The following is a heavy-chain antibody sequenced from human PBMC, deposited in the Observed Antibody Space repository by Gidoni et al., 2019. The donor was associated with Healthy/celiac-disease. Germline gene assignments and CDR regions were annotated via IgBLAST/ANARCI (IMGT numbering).Heavy chain of an antibody. CDR3: AKDPITMVRGVTRGYFDY. J-gene: IGHJ4*02. V-gene: IGHV3-23*01. CDR2: ISGSGGST. Sequence: EVQLLESGGGLVQPGGSLRLSCAASGFTFSSYAMSWVRQAPGKGLEWVSAISGSGGSTYYADSVKGRFTISRDNSKNTLYLQMNSLRAEDTAVYYCAKDPITMVRGVTRGYFDYWGQGTLVTVSS. CDR1: GFTFSSYA. D-gene: IGHD3-10*01.